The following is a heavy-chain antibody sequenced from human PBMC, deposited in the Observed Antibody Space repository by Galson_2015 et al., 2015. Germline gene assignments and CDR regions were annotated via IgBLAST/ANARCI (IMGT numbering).Heavy chain of an antibody. J-gene: IGHJ4*02. CDR3: AKAHSSGSLPYFDY. CDR1: GFILNPYT. D-gene: IGHD6-19*01. CDR2: ITSDFNT. Sequence: SLRLSCAASGFILNPYTMGWVRQAPGKGLEWVSAITSDFNTYYGDSVKGRFTISRENSKNTLYLQMDSLRAEDTALYYCAKAHSSGSLPYFDYWGQGTLVTVSS. V-gene: IGHV3-23*01.